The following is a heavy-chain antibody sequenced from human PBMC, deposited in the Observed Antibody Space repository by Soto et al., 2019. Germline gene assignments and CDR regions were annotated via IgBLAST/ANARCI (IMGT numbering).Heavy chain of an antibody. J-gene: IGHJ4*02. V-gene: IGHV3-30*18. D-gene: IGHD6-13*01. CDR2: ISYDGSNK. CDR3: AKGVGSRWYRALFDY. CDR1: GFTFSSYG. Sequence: QVQLVESGGGVVQPGRSLRLSCAASGFTFSSYGMHWVRQAPGKGLEWVAVISYDGSNKYYADSVKGRFTISRDNSKNTLYLQMNSLRAEDTAVYYCAKGVGSRWYRALFDYWGQGTLVTVSS.